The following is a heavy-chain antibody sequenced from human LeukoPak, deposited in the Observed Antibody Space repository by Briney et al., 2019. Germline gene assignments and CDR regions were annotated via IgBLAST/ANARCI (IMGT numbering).Heavy chain of an antibody. V-gene: IGHV3-7*01. CDR2: IKQDGSEK. Sequence: GGSLRLSCAASGFTFSSYWMSWVRQAPGKGREWVANIKQDGSEKYYVDSVKGRFTISRDNAKNSLYLQMNSLRAEDTAVYYCAREGVYCSSTSCYCGYWGQGTLVTVSS. CDR3: AREGVYCSSTSCYCGY. CDR1: GFTFSSYW. J-gene: IGHJ1*01. D-gene: IGHD2-2*01.